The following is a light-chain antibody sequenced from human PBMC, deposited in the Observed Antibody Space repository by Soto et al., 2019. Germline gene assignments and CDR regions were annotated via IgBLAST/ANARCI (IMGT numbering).Light chain of an antibody. CDR1: QGIRND. Sequence: DIQMTQSPSSLSASVGDSATITGRESQGIRNDLGWYQQTRGKAPKGXIYAASSLQSGVPSKFSGSGSGTECTLTISSLQPEDVATDYCLQHNSYTITFGQGTRLEIK. V-gene: IGKV1-17*01. CDR2: AAS. CDR3: LQHNSYTIT. J-gene: IGKJ5*01.